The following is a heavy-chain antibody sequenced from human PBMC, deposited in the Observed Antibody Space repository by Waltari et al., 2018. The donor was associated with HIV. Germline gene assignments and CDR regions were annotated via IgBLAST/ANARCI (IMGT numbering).Heavy chain of an antibody. CDR1: GFTFSYAW. V-gene: IGHV3-15*01. CDR3: ATDHRGAFDI. J-gene: IGHJ3*02. CDR2: IKTKTDGGTT. Sequence: EVQLVESGGGLIKPGWSLRLSCAASGFTFSYAWMSWVRQAPGKGLEWVGRIKTKTDGGTTDYAAPVKGRFTISRDDSKNTLYLQMNNLKTEDTAVYYCATDHRGAFDIWGQGTMVTVSS.